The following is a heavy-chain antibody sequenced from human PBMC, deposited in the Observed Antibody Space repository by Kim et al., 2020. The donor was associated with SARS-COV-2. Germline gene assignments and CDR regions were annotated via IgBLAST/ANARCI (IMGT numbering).Heavy chain of an antibody. Sequence: GGSLRLSCVASGFTFGDFGMNWVRQAPGKGLEWVSGLSWHSGTIGYADSVKGRFTISRDNAKNSLYLQMNSLRPEDTALYYCAKATGDGYSYGRDSWGQG. V-gene: IGHV3-9*01. CDR2: LSWHSGTI. CDR1: GFTFGDFG. CDR3: AKATGDGYSYGRDS. D-gene: IGHD5-12*01. J-gene: IGHJ5*02.